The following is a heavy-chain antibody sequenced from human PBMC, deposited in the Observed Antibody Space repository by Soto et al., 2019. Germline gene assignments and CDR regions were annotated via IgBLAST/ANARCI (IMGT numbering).Heavy chain of an antibody. CDR2: ISTSSSNI. Sequence: SLSCVASGFSFIEYTMSWVRQAPGKGLDWVSTISTSSSNIFYAASVKGRFTVSRDNAKNTLDLQMDNLRAEDTAVYFCARGLGGVTVEADLDYLGQGTLVTVSS. CDR3: ARGLGGVTVEADLDY. V-gene: IGHV3-21*06. D-gene: IGHD3-3*01. CDR1: GFSFIEYT. J-gene: IGHJ4*02.